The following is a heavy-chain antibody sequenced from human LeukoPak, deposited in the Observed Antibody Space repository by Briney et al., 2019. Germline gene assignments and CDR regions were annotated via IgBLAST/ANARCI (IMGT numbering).Heavy chain of an antibody. V-gene: IGHV4-59*11. J-gene: IGHJ6*03. CDR3: ARAVDTAMFYYMDV. CDR1: GGSISSHY. CDR2: IFYIGST. Sequence: SETLSLTCTVSGGSISSHYWSWIRQPPGKGLEWVGYIFYIGSTNYNPSLKSRITISVDPSKNHFSLRLSSVTAADTAVYYCARAVDTAMFYYMDVWGKGTTVAVSS. D-gene: IGHD5-18*01.